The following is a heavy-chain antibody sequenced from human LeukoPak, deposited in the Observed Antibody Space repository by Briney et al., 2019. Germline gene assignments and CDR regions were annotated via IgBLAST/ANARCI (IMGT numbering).Heavy chain of an antibody. CDR3: DPHDSSSHF. Sequence: GGSLRLSCAASGFTFSNYAMHWVRQAPGMGLEWVAFISSDETNKYYADSVKDRFTISRDNSKNTLYLQMNTLRDEDAAVYYCDPHDSSSHFWGQGTLVTVSS. D-gene: IGHD6-6*01. CDR1: GFTFSNYA. V-gene: IGHV3-30-3*01. CDR2: ISSDETNK. J-gene: IGHJ4*02.